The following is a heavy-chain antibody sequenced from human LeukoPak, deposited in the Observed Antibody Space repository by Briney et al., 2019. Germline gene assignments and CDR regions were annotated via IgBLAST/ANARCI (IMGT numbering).Heavy chain of an antibody. V-gene: IGHV3-53*01. D-gene: IGHD2-15*01. CDR3: ARDIAHCSGDICYNIRFDF. CDR2: IYSGGST. CDR1: GFTVSSNY. Sequence: GGSLRLSCAASGFTVSSNYMSWVRQAPGKGLGWVSVIYSGGSTYYADSVKGRFTISRDNSKNTLYLQMNSLRAEDTAVYYCARDIAHCSGDICYNIRFDFWGQGTLVTVSS. J-gene: IGHJ5*01.